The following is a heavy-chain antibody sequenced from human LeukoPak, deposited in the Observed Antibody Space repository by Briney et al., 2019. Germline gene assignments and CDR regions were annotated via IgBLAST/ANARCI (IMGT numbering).Heavy chain of an antibody. D-gene: IGHD6-19*01. Sequence: GGSLRLSCAASGFMFRSFEMYWVRQAPGKGLEWIAYISSGAITMYYADSVKGRFTISRDDAKNSLFLQMNSLRAEDTAVYYCALLAVASDFDYWGQGVLVTVSS. V-gene: IGHV3-48*03. CDR1: GFMFRSFE. CDR2: ISSGAITM. J-gene: IGHJ4*02. CDR3: ALLAVASDFDY.